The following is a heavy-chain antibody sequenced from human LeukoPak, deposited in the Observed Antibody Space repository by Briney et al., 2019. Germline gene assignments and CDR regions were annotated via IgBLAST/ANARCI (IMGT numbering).Heavy chain of an antibody. CDR1: GGSISSYY. Sequence: PSETLSLTCTVSGGSISSYYWSWIRQPPGKGLEWIGYIYYSGSTNYNPSLKRRVTISVDTSKNQFSLKLSSVTAADTAVYYCARGDSSGSSDYWGQGTLVTVSS. V-gene: IGHV4-59*01. CDR3: ARGDSSGSSDY. CDR2: IYYSGST. J-gene: IGHJ4*02. D-gene: IGHD3-22*01.